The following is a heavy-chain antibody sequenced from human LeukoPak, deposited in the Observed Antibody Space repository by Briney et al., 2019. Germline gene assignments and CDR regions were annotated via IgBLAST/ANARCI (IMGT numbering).Heavy chain of an antibody. Sequence: GGSLRLSCRASGFTFSNYGMLWVRQAPGKGLEWVAFIRYDGSNKFYADSVKGRFTISRDISKNTLYLHLNSLRVEDTAVYYCAKDGMSMDSSWFDYWGQGTLVTVSS. CDR2: IRYDGSNK. CDR1: GFTFSNYG. J-gene: IGHJ4*02. D-gene: IGHD6-13*01. V-gene: IGHV3-30*02. CDR3: AKDGMSMDSSWFDY.